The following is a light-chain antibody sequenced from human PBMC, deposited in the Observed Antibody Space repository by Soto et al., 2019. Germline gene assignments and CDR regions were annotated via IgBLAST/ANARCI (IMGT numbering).Light chain of an antibody. CDR1: SSSIGAGYD. J-gene: IGLJ2*01. Sequence: QAVVTQPPSVSGAPGQRVTISCTGSSSSIGAGYDVHWYQQLPGTAPKLLIYGNSNRPSGVPDRFSGSKSGTSASLAITGLQAEDEADYYCQSYDSSLSGPVFGGGTQLTVL. V-gene: IGLV1-40*01. CDR3: QSYDSSLSGPV. CDR2: GNS.